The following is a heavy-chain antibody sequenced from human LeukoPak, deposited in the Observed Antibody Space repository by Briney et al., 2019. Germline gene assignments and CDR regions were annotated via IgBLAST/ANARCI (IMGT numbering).Heavy chain of an antibody. V-gene: IGHV3-7*04. J-gene: IGHJ4*02. CDR2: INQDGSVK. D-gene: IGHD3-3*02. Sequence: PGGSLRLSCAASGFTFSSYWMIWFRQAPGKGLEWVAHINQDGSVKNYVDSVKGRFTMSRDNANNLSYLEMNNLRAEDTAVYYCAKDEHWIVCDYWGRGTQVTVSS. CDR1: GFTFSSYW. CDR3: AKDEHWIVCDY.